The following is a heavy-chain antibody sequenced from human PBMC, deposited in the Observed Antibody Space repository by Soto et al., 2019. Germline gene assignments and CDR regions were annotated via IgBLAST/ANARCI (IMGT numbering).Heavy chain of an antibody. J-gene: IGHJ5*02. D-gene: IGHD1-26*01. CDR3: ARGLVGATQRWFDP. CDR2: INHSGST. Sequence: QVQLQQWGAGLLKPSETLSLTCAVYGGSFSGYYWSWIRQPPGKGLEWIGEINHSGSTNYNPSLKTRVTISVETSKNQFSLRLSSVTAADTAVYYCARGLVGATQRWFDPWGQGTLVTVSS. V-gene: IGHV4-34*01. CDR1: GGSFSGYY.